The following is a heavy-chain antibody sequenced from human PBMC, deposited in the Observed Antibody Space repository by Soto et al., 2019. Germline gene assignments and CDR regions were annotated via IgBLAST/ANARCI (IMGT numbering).Heavy chain of an antibody. V-gene: IGHV3-30*18. J-gene: IGHJ4*02. CDR2: ISYDGSNK. Sequence: GRSLRLSCAASGFTFISYAMHWVRQAPGKGLEWVAVISYDGSNKYYADSVKGRFTISRDNYKNTLYLQMNSLRAEDTAGYYCAKRLREIDDWGQVTLFTVSS. CDR3: AKRLREIDD. CDR1: GFTFISYA. D-gene: IGHD3-16*01.